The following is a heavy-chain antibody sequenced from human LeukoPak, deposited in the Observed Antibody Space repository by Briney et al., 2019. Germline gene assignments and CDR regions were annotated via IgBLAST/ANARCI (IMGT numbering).Heavy chain of an antibody. CDR1: GYTFTGYY. Sequence: ASVKVSCKASGYTFTGYYMHWVRQAPGQGLEWMGWINPNSGGTNYAQKFQGRVTMTRDTSISTAYMELSRLGSDDTAVYYCARREQQLDYNWFDPWGQGTLVTVSS. D-gene: IGHD6-13*01. CDR3: ARREQQLDYNWFDP. V-gene: IGHV1-2*02. J-gene: IGHJ5*02. CDR2: INPNSGGT.